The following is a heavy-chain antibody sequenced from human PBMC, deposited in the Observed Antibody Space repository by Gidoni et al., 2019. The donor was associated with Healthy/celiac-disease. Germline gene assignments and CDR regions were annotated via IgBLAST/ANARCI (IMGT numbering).Heavy chain of an antibody. Sequence: QVQLVQSGAEVKKPGASVKVSCQASGYTFTGYYMHWVRQAPGQGLEWMGWINPNSGGTNYAQKFQGRVTMTRDTSISTAYMELSRLRSDDTAVYYCARKGYPWFGELLPFDYWGQGTLVTVSS. V-gene: IGHV1-2*02. CDR1: GYTFTGYY. J-gene: IGHJ4*02. CDR2: INPNSGGT. CDR3: ARKGYPWFGELLPFDY. D-gene: IGHD3-10*01.